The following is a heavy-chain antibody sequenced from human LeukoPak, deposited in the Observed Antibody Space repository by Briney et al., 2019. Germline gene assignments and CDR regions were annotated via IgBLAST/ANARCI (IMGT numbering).Heavy chain of an antibody. J-gene: IGHJ6*03. D-gene: IGHD3-22*01. Sequence: SMKVPCKASGGTFSSYAISWVRQAPGQGLEWMGGIIPIFGTANYAQKFQGRVTITADESTSTAYMELSSLRSEDTAVYYCARDEVDSSGYYYGHYYYYMDVWGKGTTVTVSS. V-gene: IGHV1-69*01. CDR1: GGTFSSYA. CDR3: ARDEVDSSGYYYGHYYYYMDV. CDR2: IIPIFGTA.